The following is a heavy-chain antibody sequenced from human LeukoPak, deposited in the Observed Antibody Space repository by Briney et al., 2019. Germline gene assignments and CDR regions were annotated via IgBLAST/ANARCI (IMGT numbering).Heavy chain of an antibody. V-gene: IGHV3-21*01. CDR1: GGSISSYF. CDR3: ARGPWGRLLWFGEFDYYGMDV. D-gene: IGHD3-10*01. Sequence: KPSETLSLTCTVSGGSISSYFWSWIRQPPGKGLEWVSSISSSSSYIYYADSVKGRFTISRDNAKNSLYLQMNSLRAEDTAVYYCARGPWGRLLWFGEFDYYGMDVWGQGTTVTVSS. J-gene: IGHJ6*02. CDR2: ISSSSSYI.